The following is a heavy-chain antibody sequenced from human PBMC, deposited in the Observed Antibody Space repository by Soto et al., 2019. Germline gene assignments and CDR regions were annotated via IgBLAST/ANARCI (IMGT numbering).Heavy chain of an antibody. D-gene: IGHD3-22*01. CDR2: ISGSGGST. V-gene: IGHV3-23*01. CDR3: AKDERGAHHYADTSGYSQHGAFDI. Sequence: PGGSLRLSCAASGFTFSSYAMSWVRQAPGKGLEWVSAISGSGGSTYYADSVKGRFTISRDNSKNTLYLQMNSLRAEDTAVYYCAKDERGAHHYADTSGYSQHGAFDIWGQGTMVTVSS. CDR1: GFTFSSYA. J-gene: IGHJ3*02.